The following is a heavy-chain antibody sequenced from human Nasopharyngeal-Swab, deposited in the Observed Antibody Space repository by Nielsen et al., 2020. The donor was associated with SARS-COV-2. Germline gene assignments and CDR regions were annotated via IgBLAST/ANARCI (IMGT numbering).Heavy chain of an antibody. Sequence: GGSLRLSCAASGFTFSSYSMNRVRQAPGKGLEWVSYISSSSSTIYYADSVKGRFTISRDNAKNSLYLQMNSLRAEDTAVYYCAREGSYSYGFIYYYMDVWGKGTTVTVSS. D-gene: IGHD5-18*01. CDR2: ISSSSSTI. V-gene: IGHV3-48*01. CDR1: GFTFSSYS. J-gene: IGHJ6*03. CDR3: AREGSYSYGFIYYYMDV.